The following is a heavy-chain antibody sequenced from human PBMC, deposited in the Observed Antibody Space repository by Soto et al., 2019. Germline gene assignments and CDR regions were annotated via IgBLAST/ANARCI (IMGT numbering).Heavy chain of an antibody. CDR2: IYYSGST. CDR1: GGSISSGGYY. V-gene: IGHV4-31*03. D-gene: IGHD2-15*01. Sequence: SETLSLTCTVSGGSISSGGYYWSWIRQHPGKGLEWIGYIYYSGSTYYNPSLKSRVTISVDTSKNQFSLKLSSVTAADTAVYYCARDRPELGYCSGGSCPIYYWGQGTLVTVSS. CDR3: ARDRPELGYCSGGSCPIYY. J-gene: IGHJ4*02.